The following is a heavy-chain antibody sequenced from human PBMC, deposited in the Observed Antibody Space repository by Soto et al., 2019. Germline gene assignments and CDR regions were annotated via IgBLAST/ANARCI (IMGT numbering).Heavy chain of an antibody. D-gene: IGHD2-15*01. CDR1: GGSFSCYY. V-gene: IGHV4-34*01. Sequence: SETLSLTCAVYGGSFSCYYWSWIRQPPGKGLEWIGEINHSGSTNYNPSLKSRVTISVDTSKNQFSLKLSSVTAADTAVYYCARTGYYCSGGSCYSLRYYYGMDVWGQGTTVTVSS. J-gene: IGHJ6*02. CDR2: INHSGST. CDR3: ARTGYYCSGGSCYSLRYYYGMDV.